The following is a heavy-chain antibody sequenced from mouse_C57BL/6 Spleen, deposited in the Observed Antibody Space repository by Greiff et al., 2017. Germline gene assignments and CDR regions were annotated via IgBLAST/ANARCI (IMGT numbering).Heavy chain of an antibody. CDR2: IDPSDSYT. Sequence: VQLQQPGAELVKPGASVKLSCKASGYTFTSYWMQWVKPRPGQGLEWIGEIDPSDSYTNYNQKFKGKATLTVDTSSSTAYMQLSSLTSEDSAVYYCARDYYSNDYAMDYWGQGTSVTVAS. J-gene: IGHJ4*01. D-gene: IGHD2-5*01. V-gene: IGHV1-50*01. CDR1: GYTFTSYW. CDR3: ARDYYSNDYAMDY.